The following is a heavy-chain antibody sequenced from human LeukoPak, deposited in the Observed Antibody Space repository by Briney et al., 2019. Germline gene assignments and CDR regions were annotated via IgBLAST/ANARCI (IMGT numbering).Heavy chain of an antibody. CDR3: ARWDIRGTAHQLDY. CDR1: GFTLSAHW. D-gene: IGHD1-7*01. Sequence: GGSLRLSCAASGFTLSAHWMTWVRQAPGQGLELVANINQDGSAKYFLASVKGRFTISRDNAKNSMYLQMKSLRAEDTAVYYCARWDIRGTAHQLDYWGQGILVTVSS. CDR2: INQDGSAK. V-gene: IGHV3-7*01. J-gene: IGHJ4*02.